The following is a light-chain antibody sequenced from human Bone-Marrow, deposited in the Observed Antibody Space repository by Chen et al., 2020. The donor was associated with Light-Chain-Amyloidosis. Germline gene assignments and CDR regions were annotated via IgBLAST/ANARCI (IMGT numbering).Light chain of an antibody. CDR1: NIGSTS. V-gene: IGLV3-21*02. Sequence: SYVLTQPSSVSVAPGQTATIACGGNNIGSTSVHWYQQTPGQAPLLVVYDDSDRPSGIPERLSGHNSGDTGTLTVSRVEAGDECDYCCKVWDRSSERPVFGGGTKLTVL. J-gene: IGLJ3*02. CDR2: DDS. CDR3: KVWDRSSERPV.